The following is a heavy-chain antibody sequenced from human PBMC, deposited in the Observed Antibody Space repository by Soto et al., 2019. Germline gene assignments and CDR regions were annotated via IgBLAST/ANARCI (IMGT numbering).Heavy chain of an antibody. Sequence: QVQLQESGPGLVTPSETLSLTCSVSGDSLRTGSYYWSWIRQPPGKALEWIGYVYYTGSTNYNPSLKSRVNMSVDTFKNQFSVKLSSVTAADAAVYYCARRTETPNRFDRWGKGTLVTVSS. D-gene: IGHD1-7*01. J-gene: IGHJ5*02. V-gene: IGHV4-61*01. CDR3: ARRTETPNRFDR. CDR1: GDSLRTGSYY. CDR2: VYYTGST.